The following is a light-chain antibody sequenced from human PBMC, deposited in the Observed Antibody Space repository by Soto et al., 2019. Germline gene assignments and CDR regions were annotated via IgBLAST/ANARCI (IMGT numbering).Light chain of an antibody. Sequence: DIQMTQSPSSLSASVGDRVTITCRASQSISSYLNWYQQKPGKAPKLLIYAASSLQSGVPSRFSGSGSGTDFTLTISILQPEDFATYFCQQTYSNLTYTLGKGNKLE. CDR3: QQTYSNLTYT. J-gene: IGKJ2*01. V-gene: IGKV1-39*01. CDR2: AAS. CDR1: QSISSY.